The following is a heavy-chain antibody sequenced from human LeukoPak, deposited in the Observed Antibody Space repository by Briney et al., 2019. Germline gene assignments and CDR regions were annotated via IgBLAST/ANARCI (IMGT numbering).Heavy chain of an antibody. CDR3: AKDHRNGDYDIGY. V-gene: IGHV3-30*18. D-gene: IGHD4-17*01. J-gene: IGHJ4*02. CDR2: ISYDGSNK. CDR1: GFTFSSYG. Sequence: PGRSLRLSCAASGFTFSSYGMHWVRQAPGKGLEWVAVISYDGSNKHYADSVKGRFTISRDNSKNTLYLQMNSLRAEDTAVYYCAKDHRNGDYDIGYWGQGTLVTVSS.